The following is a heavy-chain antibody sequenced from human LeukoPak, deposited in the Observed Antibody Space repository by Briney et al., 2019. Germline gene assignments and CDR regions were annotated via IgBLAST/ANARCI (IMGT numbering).Heavy chain of an antibody. Sequence: GGSLRLSCAASGFTFSSYGMHWVRQAPGKGLEWVAVIWYDGSNKYYADSVKGRFTISRDNAKNSLYLQMNSLRAEDTAVYYCVGQWLVRGTFDYWGQGTLVTVSS. CDR3: VGQWLVRGTFDY. J-gene: IGHJ4*02. V-gene: IGHV3-33*03. D-gene: IGHD6-19*01. CDR1: GFTFSSYG. CDR2: IWYDGSNK.